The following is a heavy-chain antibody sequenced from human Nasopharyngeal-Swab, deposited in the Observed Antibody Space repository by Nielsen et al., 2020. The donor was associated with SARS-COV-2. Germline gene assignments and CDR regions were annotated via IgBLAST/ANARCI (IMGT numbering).Heavy chain of an antibody. D-gene: IGHD3-3*01. Sequence: GFGFLFNHYNFIWVRQAPGKGLEWVSSISSSSSYIYYADSVKGRFTISRDNAKNSLYLQMNSLRAEDTAVYYCARDGLDYDFWSAYFMDVWGQGTTVTVSS. CDR2: ISSSSSYI. CDR1: GFLFNHYN. CDR3: ARDGLDYDFWSAYFMDV. V-gene: IGHV3-21*01. J-gene: IGHJ6*02.